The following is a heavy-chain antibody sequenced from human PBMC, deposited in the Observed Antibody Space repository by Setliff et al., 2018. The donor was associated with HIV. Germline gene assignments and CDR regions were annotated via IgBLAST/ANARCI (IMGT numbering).Heavy chain of an antibody. V-gene: IGHV4-38-2*01. CDR3: ARSHYGMMGNWYFDL. D-gene: IGHD3-10*01. J-gene: IGHJ2*01. CDR1: GYSISSGYY. CDR2: IYHTGSI. Sequence: SETLSLTCAVSGYSISSGYYWGWIRQPPGKGLEWIGNIYHTGSISYNPSLKSRVTISVDMSKNHFSLKLSSVTAADTAVYYCARSHYGMMGNWYFDLWGRGTRVTSPQ.